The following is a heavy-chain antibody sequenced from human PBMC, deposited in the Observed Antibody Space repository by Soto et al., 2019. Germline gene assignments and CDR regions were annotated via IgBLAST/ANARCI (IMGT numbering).Heavy chain of an antibody. CDR1: GFIFSGFD. CDR2: IRYDGSNK. J-gene: IGHJ3*02. Sequence: QEHLVESGGGVVQPGRSLRLSCVASGFIFSGFDMHWVRQAPGKGLEWVSHIRYDGSNKYYADSVKGRFTSSRDNSKNTLYLQMNSLRAEVTAVYFCARGGEYNWKYAFDIWGQGTMVAVSS. CDR3: ARGGEYNWKYAFDI. D-gene: IGHD1-7*01. V-gene: IGHV3-33*01.